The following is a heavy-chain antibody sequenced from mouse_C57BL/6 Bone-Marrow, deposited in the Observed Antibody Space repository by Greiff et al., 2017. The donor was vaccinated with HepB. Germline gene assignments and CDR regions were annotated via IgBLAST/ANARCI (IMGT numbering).Heavy chain of an antibody. CDR2: INPNNGGT. V-gene: IGHV1-18*01. Sequence: VQLQQSGPELVKPGASVKIPCKASGYTFTDYNMDWVKQSHGKSLEWIGDINPNNGGTIYNQKFKGKATLTVDKSSSTAYMELRSLTSEDTAVYYCARGYSNYSYYAMDYWGQGTSVTVSS. CDR1: GYTFTDYN. D-gene: IGHD2-5*01. J-gene: IGHJ4*01. CDR3: ARGYSNYSYYAMDY.